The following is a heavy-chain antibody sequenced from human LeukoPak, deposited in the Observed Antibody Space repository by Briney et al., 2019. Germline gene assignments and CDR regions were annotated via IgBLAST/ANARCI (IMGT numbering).Heavy chain of an antibody. J-gene: IGHJ4*02. D-gene: IGHD1-26*01. CDR1: GGSISTYY. Sequence: SETLSLTCTVSGGSISTYYWGWIRQPAGKGLEWIGHIYSNGNTDYNPSHKSRVTMSVDTSNNQLSLKLSSVTAEDTAVYYCAREVSGTSQSRRFDYWGQGALVTVSS. V-gene: IGHV4-4*07. CDR2: IYSNGNT. CDR3: AREVSGTSQSRRFDY.